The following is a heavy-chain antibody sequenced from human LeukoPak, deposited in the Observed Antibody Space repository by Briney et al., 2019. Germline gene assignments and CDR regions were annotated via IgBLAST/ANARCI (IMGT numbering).Heavy chain of an antibody. CDR1: GFTVSSNY. D-gene: IGHD5-18*01. Sequence: GGSLRLSCAASGFTVSSNYMSWVRQAPGKGLEWVSVIYSGGSTYYADSVKGRFTISRDNSKNTLYLQMNSLRAEDTAVYYCARVVKNTAMAFDYWGQGTLVTVSS. V-gene: IGHV3-53*01. CDR2: IYSGGST. CDR3: ARVVKNTAMAFDY. J-gene: IGHJ4*02.